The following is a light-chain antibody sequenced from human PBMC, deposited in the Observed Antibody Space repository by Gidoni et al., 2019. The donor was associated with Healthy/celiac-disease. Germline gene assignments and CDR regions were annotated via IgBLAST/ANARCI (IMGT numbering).Light chain of an antibody. Sequence: DMQMTQSPSSLSASVGDRVTITCQARQDISNYVNRYQQKPGKAPKLLIYDACNLETGVPSRFSGSGSVTDFTFTISSLQPEDIATDYCKQYDNLLTFGGGTKVEIK. CDR3: KQYDNLLT. J-gene: IGKJ4*01. CDR1: QDISNY. CDR2: DAC. V-gene: IGKV1-33*01.